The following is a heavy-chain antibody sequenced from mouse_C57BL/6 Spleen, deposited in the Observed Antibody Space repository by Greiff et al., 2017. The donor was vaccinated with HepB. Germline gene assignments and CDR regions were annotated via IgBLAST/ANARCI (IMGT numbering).Heavy chain of an antibody. CDR1: GYTFTSYW. Sequence: QVHVKQSGAELAKPGASVKLSCKASGYTFTSYWMHWVKQRPGQGLEWIGYINPSSGYTKYNQKFKDKATLTADKSSSTAYMQLSSLTYEDSAVYYCARFDYDLYWYFDVWGTGTTVTVSS. V-gene: IGHV1-7*01. CDR2: INPSSGYT. J-gene: IGHJ1*03. D-gene: IGHD2-4*01. CDR3: ARFDYDLYWYFDV.